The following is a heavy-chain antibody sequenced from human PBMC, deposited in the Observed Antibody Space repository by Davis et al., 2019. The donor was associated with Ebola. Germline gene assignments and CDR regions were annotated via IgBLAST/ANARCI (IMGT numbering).Heavy chain of an antibody. Sequence: PGGSLRLSCVASGFTFTTYGMHWVRQAPGKGLEWVTFILYDGSNKDYADSVKGRFTISRDNSKNTLYLQINSLRPEDTAVYYCAKDDTPMDVWGPGTTVTVSS. CDR3: AKDDTPMDV. D-gene: IGHD2-2*02. V-gene: IGHV3-30*02. J-gene: IGHJ6*02. CDR2: ILYDGSNK. CDR1: GFTFTTYG.